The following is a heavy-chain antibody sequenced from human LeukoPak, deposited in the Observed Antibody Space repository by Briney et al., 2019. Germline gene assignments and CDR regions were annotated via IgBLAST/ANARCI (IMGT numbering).Heavy chain of an antibody. CDR2: ISGSGGGT. CDR3: AKDHGRYRNNYFVY. D-gene: IGHD1-26*01. Sequence: GGSLRLSCAASGFTISSYAMSWVRQAPEKGLEWVATISGSGGGTYYADSVRGRFTISRDDSENTLYLQMNSLRAEDTAVYYCAKDHGRYRNNYFVYWGQGNLVTVSS. J-gene: IGHJ4*02. CDR1: GFTISSYA. V-gene: IGHV3-23*01.